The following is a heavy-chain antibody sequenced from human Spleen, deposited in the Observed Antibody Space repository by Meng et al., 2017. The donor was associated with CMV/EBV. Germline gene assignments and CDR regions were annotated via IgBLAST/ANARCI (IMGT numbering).Heavy chain of an antibody. Sequence: NYLACAHPPPGKVLDWVTVIYTGGSTYHADSVKGRFTISRGNSKTTLDLHMNSLRAKDTAVYYSARIPRGYYGSGNYYIVDWYFDLWGRGTLVTVSS. CDR3: ARIPRGYYGSGNYYIVDWYFDL. V-gene: IGHV3-53*01. CDR2: IYTGGST. CDR1: NY. J-gene: IGHJ2*01. D-gene: IGHD3-10*01.